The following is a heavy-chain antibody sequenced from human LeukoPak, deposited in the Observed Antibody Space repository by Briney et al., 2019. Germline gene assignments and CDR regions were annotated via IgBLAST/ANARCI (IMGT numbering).Heavy chain of an antibody. Sequence: ASVKVSCKASGYTFTSYGISWVRQAPGQGLEWMGWISAYNGNTNYAQKLQGRVTMTTDTSTSTAYMELRSLRSDDTAVYYCAGGSGSYYNGYYYYYMDVWGKGTTVTISS. CDR3: AGGSGSYYNGYYYYYMDV. J-gene: IGHJ6*03. V-gene: IGHV1-18*01. D-gene: IGHD1-26*01. CDR1: GYTFTSYG. CDR2: ISAYNGNT.